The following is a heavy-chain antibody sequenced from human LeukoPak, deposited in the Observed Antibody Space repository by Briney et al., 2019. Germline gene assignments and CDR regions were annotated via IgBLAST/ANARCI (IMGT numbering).Heavy chain of an antibody. CDR2: INPSGGST. J-gene: IGHJ4*02. CDR1: GYTFTSYY. CDR3: ARDRAGYYCDIDY. Sequence: GASVKVSCKASGYTFTSYYMHWVRQAPGQGLEWMGIINPSGGSTTYAQKFQGSVTMTRDTSTSTVYMELSSLRSEDTAVYYCARDRAGYYCDIDYWGQGTLVTVSS. D-gene: IGHD3-22*01. V-gene: IGHV1-46*01.